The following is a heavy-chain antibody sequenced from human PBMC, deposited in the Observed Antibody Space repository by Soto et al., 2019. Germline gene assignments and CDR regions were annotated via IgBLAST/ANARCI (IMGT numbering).Heavy chain of an antibody. CDR1: GFTFSSYA. CDR2: ISGSGGST. J-gene: IGHJ6*02. D-gene: IGHD2-2*01. V-gene: IGHV3-23*01. Sequence: GRSLRLCWAASGFTFSSYARSWVRQAPGKGLEWVSAISGSGGSTYYADSVKGRFTISRDNSKNTLYLQMNSLRAEDTAVYYCAKGRGDIVVVPAATPGGFRYYYHGMDVLGQGTTVTVSS. CDR3: AKGRGDIVVVPAATPGGFRYYYHGMDV.